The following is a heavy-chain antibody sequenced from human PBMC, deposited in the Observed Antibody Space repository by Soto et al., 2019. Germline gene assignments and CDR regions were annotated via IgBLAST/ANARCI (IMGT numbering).Heavy chain of an antibody. V-gene: IGHV4-31*03. CDR3: ARGVAGTAPDVPYYYYGMDV. D-gene: IGHD2-15*01. Sequence: QVQLQESGPGLVKPSQTLSLTCTVSGGSIRSGGYYWSWIRQHPGKGLEWIGYIYYNGSTYYNPSLKSRVSISVDTSQNQFSLKLRSVTVADTAVYYCARGVAGTAPDVPYYYYGMDVWGQGTTVTVSS. CDR1: GGSIRSGGYY. CDR2: IYYNGST. J-gene: IGHJ6*02.